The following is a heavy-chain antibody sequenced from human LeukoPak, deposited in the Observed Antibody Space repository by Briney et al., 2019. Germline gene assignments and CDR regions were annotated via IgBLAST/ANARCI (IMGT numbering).Heavy chain of an antibody. CDR2: IGGSGDNT. CDR3: ARSYMAVAGLSLDY. V-gene: IGHV3-23*01. CDR1: GFTFSSYA. D-gene: IGHD6-19*01. Sequence: PGGSLRLSCAASGFTFSSYAMSWVRQAPGKGLEWVSAIGGSGDNTHYADSVKGRFTISRDNSKNMVYMQMNSLRDEDTAVYYCARSYMAVAGLSLDYWGQGTLVTVSS. J-gene: IGHJ4*02.